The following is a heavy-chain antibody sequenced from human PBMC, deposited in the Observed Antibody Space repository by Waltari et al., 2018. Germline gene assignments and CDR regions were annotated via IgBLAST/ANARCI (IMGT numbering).Heavy chain of an antibody. CDR1: GYTFTAYY. V-gene: IGHV1-2*02. Sequence: QEHLVQSGAEVKKPGASVRVSCKASGYTFTAYYIHWVRQAPGQGLEWMGWINPRSGETKYAQKFHGRVTMTRDTSINTAYMELSSLLFDDTAVYYCARERHPLMQVGYLLALDPWGQGALVTVSS. CDR2: INPRSGET. CDR3: ARERHPLMQVGYLLALDP. D-gene: IGHD2-21*01. J-gene: IGHJ5*02.